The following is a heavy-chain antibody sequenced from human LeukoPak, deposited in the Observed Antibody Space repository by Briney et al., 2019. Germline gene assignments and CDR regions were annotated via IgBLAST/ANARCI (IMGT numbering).Heavy chain of an antibody. CDR1: GGSFSGYY. CDR3: ARGVRGYCSGGSCRLGPDY. J-gene: IGHJ4*02. CDR2: INHSGST. V-gene: IGHV4-34*01. D-gene: IGHD2-15*01. Sequence: DPSATLSLTCAVYGGSFSGYYWSWIRQPPGKWLEWIGEINHSGSTNSNPSLKSRVTISVDTSKSQFSLKLSSVTAAHTAVYYCARGVRGYCSGGSCRLGPDYWGQGTLVTVSS.